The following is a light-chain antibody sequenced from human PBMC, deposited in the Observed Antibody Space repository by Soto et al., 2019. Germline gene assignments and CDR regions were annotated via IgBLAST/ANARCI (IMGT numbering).Light chain of an antibody. J-gene: IGKJ5*01. CDR1: QSVSSSY. V-gene: IGKV3D-20*02. CDR2: GAS. CDR3: QQHNYWPT. Sequence: IVLAQSKGTLSFSPGERATLSCRASQSVSSSYLAWYQQRPGQAPRLLIYGASSRATGIPDRFSGSGSGTEFILTISIVESEAFAIYYCQQHNYWPTFGQSTRLEI.